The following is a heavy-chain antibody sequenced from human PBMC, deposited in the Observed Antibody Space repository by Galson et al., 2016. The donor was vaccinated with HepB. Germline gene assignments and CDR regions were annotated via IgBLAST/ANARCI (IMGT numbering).Heavy chain of an antibody. J-gene: IGHJ3*02. CDR1: GFIVSSNY. D-gene: IGHD6-13*01. V-gene: IGHV3-53*01. CDR2: IYSGGST. Sequence: SLRLSCAASGFIVSSNYITWVRQAPGKGLEWVSVIYSGGSTYYADSVKGRFTISRDNSKNTLYLQMNSLRAGDTAVFYCARGQQLALNAFDIWGQGTMVTVAS. CDR3: ARGQQLALNAFDI.